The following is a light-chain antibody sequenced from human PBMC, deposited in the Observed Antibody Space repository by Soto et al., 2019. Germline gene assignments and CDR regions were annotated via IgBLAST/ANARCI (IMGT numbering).Light chain of an antibody. CDR2: WAS. Sequence: DIVMTQSPDSLAVSLVERATINCKSSQSVLYSSNNKKYLAWYQQKPGQPPKLLVYWASTRESGVPDRFSGSGSGTDFTLTISSLKDEDVAVYYCQQYYSSTLTFGGGTKVDIK. CDR3: QQYYSSTLT. V-gene: IGKV4-1*01. J-gene: IGKJ4*01. CDR1: QSVLYSSNNKKY.